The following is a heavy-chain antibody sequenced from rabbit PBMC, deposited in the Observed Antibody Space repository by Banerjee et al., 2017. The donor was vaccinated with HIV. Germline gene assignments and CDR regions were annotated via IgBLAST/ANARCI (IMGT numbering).Heavy chain of an antibody. V-gene: IGHV1S45*01. CDR1: RFSFSNKYV. D-gene: IGHD1-1*01. CDR3: ARDGGNSGYDADYFTL. Sequence: QEQLAESGGDLVKPEGSLTLTCTASRFSFSNKYVMCWVRQAPGKGLEWIACINTISGDTVYATWAKGRFTITRSTSLNTVTLQLNSLTVADTATYFCARDGGNSGYDADYFTLWGPGTPVTVS. CDR2: INTISGDT. J-gene: IGHJ4*01.